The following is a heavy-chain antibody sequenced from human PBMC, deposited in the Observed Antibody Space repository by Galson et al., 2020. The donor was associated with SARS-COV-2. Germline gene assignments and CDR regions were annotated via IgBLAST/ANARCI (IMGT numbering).Heavy chain of an antibody. J-gene: IGHJ5*02. Sequence: ASVKVSCKASGYTFTRYYIHWVRQAPGQGLEWMGIINASGGSTTYAQKFQGRVTMTRDTSTSTVYMELNSLRAEDTAVYYCAKDSIGYSYGYGWFDPWGQGTLVTVSS. CDR3: AKDSIGYSYGYGWFDP. D-gene: IGHD5-18*01. CDR2: INASGGST. CDR1: GYTFTRYY. V-gene: IGHV1-46*01.